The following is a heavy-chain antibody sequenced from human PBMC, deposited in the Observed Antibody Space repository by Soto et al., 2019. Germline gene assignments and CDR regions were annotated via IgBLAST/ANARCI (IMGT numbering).Heavy chain of an antibody. J-gene: IGHJ6*02. Sequence: SQTLSLTCAISGDSVSSNSAAWNWIRQSPSRGLEWLGRTYYRSKWYNDYAVSVKSRITINPDTSKNQFSLQLNSVTPEDTAVYYCARAAGTTIDYYYGMDVWGQGTTVTVSS. CDR3: ARAAGTTIDYYYGMDV. CDR1: GDSVSSNSAA. CDR2: TYYRSKWYN. V-gene: IGHV6-1*01. D-gene: IGHD1-7*01.